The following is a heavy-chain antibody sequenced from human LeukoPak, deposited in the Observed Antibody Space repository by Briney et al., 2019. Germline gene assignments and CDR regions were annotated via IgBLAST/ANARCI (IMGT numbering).Heavy chain of an antibody. D-gene: IGHD5-18*01. Sequence: RASVKVSCKTSGYTFTTHGISWVRQAPGQGLEWMGWVSAYNGNTNYAEKLQGRVTMTRDTSTSTAYMELRSLRSDDTAVYYCARVQVSYGYEALYWGQGTLVTVSS. CDR2: VSAYNGNT. V-gene: IGHV1-18*01. CDR3: ARVQVSYGYEALY. CDR1: GYTFTTHG. J-gene: IGHJ4*02.